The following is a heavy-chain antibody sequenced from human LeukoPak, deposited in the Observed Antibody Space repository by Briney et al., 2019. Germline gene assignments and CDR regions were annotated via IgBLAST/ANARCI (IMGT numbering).Heavy chain of an antibody. CDR3: ARGSSSGFDAFNV. D-gene: IGHD6-19*01. J-gene: IGHJ3*01. Sequence: PGGSLRLPRAASRFTFCKYSMRWVRQAPGEGLGWVSSISSSGSYIHYAASVKGRFTISRDNAKNSLFLQMNSLRAEDTAVYSCARGSSSGFDAFNVWGQGTVVTVSS. CDR1: RFTFCKYS. CDR2: ISSSGSYI. V-gene: IGHV3-21*01.